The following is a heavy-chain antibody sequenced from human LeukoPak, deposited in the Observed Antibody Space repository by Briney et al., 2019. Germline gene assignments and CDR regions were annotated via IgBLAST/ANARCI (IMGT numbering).Heavy chain of an antibody. J-gene: IGHJ6*01. Sequence: SETLSLTCTVSGGSLSSSSYYWGWIRQPPGKGLEWIGSIYYSGSTYYNQSLTRRVTISVDTSKNQFSLKLSSVTAADTAVYYCARHGWKWGSCYSKDYYGLEVWGQGATGTVFS. D-gene: IGHD2-15*01. CDR1: GGSLSSSSYY. CDR2: IYYSGST. V-gene: IGHV4-39*01. CDR3: ARHGWKWGSCYSKDYYGLEV.